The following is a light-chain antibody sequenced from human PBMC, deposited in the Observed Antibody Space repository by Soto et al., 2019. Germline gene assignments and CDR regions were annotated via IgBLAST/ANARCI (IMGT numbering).Light chain of an antibody. CDR1: SGHSSYA. J-gene: IGLJ2*01. CDR3: QTWDTGARVV. V-gene: IGLV4-69*01. CDR2: LSSDGSH. Sequence: QPVLTQSPSASASLGASVKLTCTLSSGHSSYAIAWHQQQPEKGPRSLMKLSSDGSHSKGDGIPDRFSGSSSGAERYLTTSSLQSEDEADYYCQTWDTGARVVFGGGTKLTVL.